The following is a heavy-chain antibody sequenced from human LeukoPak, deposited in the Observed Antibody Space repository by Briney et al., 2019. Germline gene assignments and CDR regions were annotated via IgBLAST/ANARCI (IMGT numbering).Heavy chain of an antibody. CDR3: ATEYCTDKGNFDL. Sequence: PGGSLRLPCAASGFTFSDYWMSWVRPAPGRGLEWVANIKHDGSEIYYLDSVKGRFTISRDNAKASLYLQMYGLRVDDSAVYYCATEYCTDKGNFDLWGRGTLVTVSS. D-gene: IGHD2/OR15-2a*01. V-gene: IGHV3-7*02. J-gene: IGHJ2*01. CDR1: GFTFSDYW. CDR2: IKHDGSEI.